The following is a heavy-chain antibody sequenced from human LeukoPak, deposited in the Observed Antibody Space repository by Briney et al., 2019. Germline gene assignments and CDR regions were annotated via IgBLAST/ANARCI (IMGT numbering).Heavy chain of an antibody. Sequence: GGSLRLSCAASGFIFNNYVMHWVRQAPGKGLEWVANIKHDGSETNYVDSVKGRFTISRDNAKNSLHLQMNSLRVEDTAVYYCAKNGGPHGMDVWGQGTTVTVSS. J-gene: IGHJ6*02. CDR1: GFIFNNYV. CDR3: AKNGGPHGMDV. CDR2: IKHDGSET. V-gene: IGHV3-7*02. D-gene: IGHD3-16*01.